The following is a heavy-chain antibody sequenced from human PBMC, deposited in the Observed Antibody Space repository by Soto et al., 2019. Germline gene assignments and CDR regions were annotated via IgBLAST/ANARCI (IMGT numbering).Heavy chain of an antibody. CDR1: GGSFSGYY. V-gene: IGHV4-34*01. Sequence: QVQLQQWGAGLLKPSETLSLTCAVYGGSFSGYYWSWIRQPPGKGLEWIGEINHSGSTNYNPSLNSRVTITVDTSKNQFSLKLSSVTAADTAVYYCASNSSGRPSWFDPWGQGTLVTVSS. D-gene: IGHD3-10*01. CDR2: INHSGST. CDR3: ASNSSGRPSWFDP. J-gene: IGHJ5*02.